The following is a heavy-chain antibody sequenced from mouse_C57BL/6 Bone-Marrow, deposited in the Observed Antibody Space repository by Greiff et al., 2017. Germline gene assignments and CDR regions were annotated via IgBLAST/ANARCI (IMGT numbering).Heavy chain of an antibody. CDR2: ISYDGSN. J-gene: IGHJ2*01. CDR1: GYSITSGYY. CDR3: ARALYYYGSKV. Sequence: EVKVEESGPGLVKPSQSLSLTCSVTGYSITSGYYWNWIRQFPGNKLEWMGYISYDGSNNYNPSLKNRISITRDTSKNRFFLKLNSVTTEDTATYYCARALYYYGSKVWGQGTTRTVSS. V-gene: IGHV3-6*01. D-gene: IGHD1-1*01.